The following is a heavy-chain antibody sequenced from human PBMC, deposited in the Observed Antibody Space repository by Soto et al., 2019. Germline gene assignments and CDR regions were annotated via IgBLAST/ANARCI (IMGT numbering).Heavy chain of an antibody. CDR1: GGSFSGCY. CDR3: ASAQRYCSSTSCYTNWFDP. Sequence: SETLSLTCAVYGGSFSGCYWSWIRQPPGKGLEWIGEINHSGSTNYNPSLKSRVTISVDTSKNQFSLKLSSVTAADTAVYYCASAQRYCSSTSCYTNWFDPWGQGTLVTVSS. D-gene: IGHD2-2*01. J-gene: IGHJ5*02. CDR2: INHSGST. V-gene: IGHV4-34*01.